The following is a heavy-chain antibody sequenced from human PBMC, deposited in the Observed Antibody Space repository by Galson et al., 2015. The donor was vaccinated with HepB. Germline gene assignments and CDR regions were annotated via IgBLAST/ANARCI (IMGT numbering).Heavy chain of an antibody. J-gene: IGHJ4*02. D-gene: IGHD1-1*01. CDR1: GYSFAGYW. CDR3: AKRSGGTHWNDFDY. CDR2: VYPGDSDT. V-gene: IGHV5-51*01. Sequence: QSGAEVKKPGESLKISCKASGYSFAGYWIGWVRQVPGKGLEWMGIVYPGDSDTRYSPSFQGQVTISADKPISTAYLQWSSLKASDTAMYYCAKRSGGTHWNDFDYWGQGTLVSVSS.